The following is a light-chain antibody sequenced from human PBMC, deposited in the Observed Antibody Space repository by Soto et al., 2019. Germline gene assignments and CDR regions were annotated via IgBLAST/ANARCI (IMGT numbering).Light chain of an antibody. CDR1: ISNIGVNY. CDR2: EHN. Sequence: QSVLTQPPSVSAAPGLKVTISCSGSISNIGVNYVSWYQQVPGTAPKLLIYEHNKRPSGIPDRFSGSTSGTSATLGITGLLTGDEGDYYCATWDSNLRAVVFGGGTKLTVL. CDR3: ATWDSNLRAVV. J-gene: IGLJ2*01. V-gene: IGLV1-51*01.